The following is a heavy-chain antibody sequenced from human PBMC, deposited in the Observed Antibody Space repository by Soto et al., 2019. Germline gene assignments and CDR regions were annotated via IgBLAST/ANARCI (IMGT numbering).Heavy chain of an antibody. CDR3: AGWNYDY. J-gene: IGHJ4*02. CDR2: ISGSGGST. CDR1: GFTFSSYA. V-gene: IGHV3-23*01. Sequence: GGSLRLSCAASGFTFSSYAMSWVRQAPGKGLEWVSSISGSGGSTYYADSVKGRFTIFRDNSKNTLYLQMDSLRPEDTAQYYCAGWNYDYWGQGTQVTVSS. D-gene: IGHD1-7*01.